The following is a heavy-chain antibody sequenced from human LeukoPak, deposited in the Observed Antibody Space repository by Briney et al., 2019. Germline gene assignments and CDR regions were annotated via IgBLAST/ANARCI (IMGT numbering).Heavy chain of an antibody. J-gene: IGHJ4*02. CDR1: GGTFTGYY. CDR3: ARAILFDSSSFGSPGDY. V-gene: IGHV1-2*02. Sequence: GASVKVSCKASGGTFTGYYMHWVRQAPGQGLEWMGWINPNSGGTNYAQKFQGRVTMTRDTSISTAYMELSRLRSDDTAVYYCARAILFDSSSFGSPGDYWGQGTLVTVSS. D-gene: IGHD6-6*01. CDR2: INPNSGGT.